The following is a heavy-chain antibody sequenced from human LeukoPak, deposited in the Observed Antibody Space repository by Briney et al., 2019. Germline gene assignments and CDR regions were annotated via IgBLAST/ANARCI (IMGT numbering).Heavy chain of an antibody. D-gene: IGHD3-22*01. CDR1: GFTFSSYA. CDR2: ISYDGSNK. Sequence: GRSLRLSCAASGFTFSSYAMHWVRQAPGRGLEWVAVISYDGSNKYYADSVKGRFTISRDNSKSTLYLQMNSLRAEDTAVYYCARGWVPMIVVVYYYYGMDVWGQGTTVTVSS. CDR3: ARGWVPMIVVVYYYYGMDV. J-gene: IGHJ6*02. V-gene: IGHV3-30-3*01.